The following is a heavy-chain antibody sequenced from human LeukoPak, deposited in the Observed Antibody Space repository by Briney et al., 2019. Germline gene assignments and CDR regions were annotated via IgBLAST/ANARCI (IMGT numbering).Heavy chain of an antibody. CDR1: GFTFSSYS. CDR2: ISSSSSYI. D-gene: IGHD2-15*01. CDR3: ARSLGYCSGGSCSNWFDP. Sequence: PGGSLRLSCAASGFTFSSYSMNWVRQAPGKGLEWVSSISSSSSYIYYADSVKGRFTISRDNAKNSLYLQMNSLRAEDTAVYYCARSLGYCSGGSCSNWFDPWGQGTLVTVSS. V-gene: IGHV3-21*01. J-gene: IGHJ5*02.